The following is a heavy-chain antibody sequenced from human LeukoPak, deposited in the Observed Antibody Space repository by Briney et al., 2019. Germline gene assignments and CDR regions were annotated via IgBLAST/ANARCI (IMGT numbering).Heavy chain of an antibody. CDR1: GGSISSYY. Sequence: PSETLSLTCTVSGGSISSYYWSWIRQPAGKGLEWIGRIYTSGSTNYNPSLKSRVTISVDTSKNQFSLKLSSVTAADTAVYYCARVVANSRDSSGYWYYYYYMDVWGKGTTVTVSS. V-gene: IGHV4-4*07. J-gene: IGHJ6*03. CDR3: ARVVANSRDSSGYWYYYYYMDV. D-gene: IGHD3-22*01. CDR2: IYTSGST.